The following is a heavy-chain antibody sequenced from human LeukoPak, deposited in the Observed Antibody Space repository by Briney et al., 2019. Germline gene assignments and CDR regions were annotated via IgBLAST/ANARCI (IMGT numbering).Heavy chain of an antibody. CDR3: ARGGGTDLKFLEWLLSNDAFDI. CDR2: IYPGDSDT. CDR1: GYSFTSYW. D-gene: IGHD3-3*01. V-gene: IGHV5-51*01. Sequence: GESLKISCKGSGYSFTSYWIGWVRQMPGKGLEWMGIIYPGDSDTRYSPSFQGQVTISADKSISTAYLQWSILTAAVTAMYYCARGGGTDLKFLEWLLSNDAFDIWGQGTMVTVSS. J-gene: IGHJ3*02.